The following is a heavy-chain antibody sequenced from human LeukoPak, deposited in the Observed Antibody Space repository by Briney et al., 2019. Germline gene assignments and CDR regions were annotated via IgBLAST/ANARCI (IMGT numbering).Heavy chain of an antibody. CDR2: ISAYNGYT. Sequence: ASVKVSCKASGYTFTNYAISWVRQAPGQGLEWMGWISAYNGYTNYAQKLQGRVTMTTGTSTSTAYMELRSLRSDDTAVYYCARGRGSYYYDSSGYYLDYWGQGTLVTVSS. D-gene: IGHD3-22*01. V-gene: IGHV1-18*01. J-gene: IGHJ4*02. CDR1: GYTFTNYA. CDR3: ARGRGSYYYDSSGYYLDY.